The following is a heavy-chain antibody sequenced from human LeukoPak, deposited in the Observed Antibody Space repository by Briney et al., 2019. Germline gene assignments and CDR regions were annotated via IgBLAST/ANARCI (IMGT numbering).Heavy chain of an antibody. D-gene: IGHD3-9*01. Sequence: GGSLRLSCAASGFTFSSYSMNWVRQAPGKGLEWVSYISSSSSTIYYADSVKGRFTISRDNAKNSLYLQMNSLRDEDTAVYYCASSNYDILTGFFPDAFDIWGQGTMVTVSS. V-gene: IGHV3-48*02. CDR1: GFTFSSYS. CDR2: ISSSSSTI. J-gene: IGHJ3*02. CDR3: ASSNYDILTGFFPDAFDI.